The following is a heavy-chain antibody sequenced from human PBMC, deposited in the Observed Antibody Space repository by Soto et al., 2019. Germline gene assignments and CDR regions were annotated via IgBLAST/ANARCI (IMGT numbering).Heavy chain of an antibody. Sequence: GGSLRLSCAASGFTFSSYAMSWVRQAPGKGLEWVSAISGSGGSTYYADSVKGRFTISRGNSKNTLYLQMNSLRAEDTAVYYCARDRVESGYPEYFQHWGQGTLVTVSS. CDR3: ARDRVESGYPEYFQH. CDR1: GFTFSSYA. CDR2: ISGSGGST. D-gene: IGHD3-22*01. J-gene: IGHJ1*01. V-gene: IGHV3-23*01.